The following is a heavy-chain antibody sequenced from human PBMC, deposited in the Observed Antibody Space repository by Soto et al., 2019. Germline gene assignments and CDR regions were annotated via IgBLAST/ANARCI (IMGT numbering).Heavy chain of an antibody. Sequence: ASVKVSCKASGYTFTRYGIGWARQAPGQGLEWMGWINTYNGKTNYAQNVQGRVTLTTDTSTSTAYMELRSLISNDTAIYYCAMVDVYVTPSPQDVWGQGTTVTVSS. CDR1: GYTFTRYG. J-gene: IGHJ6*02. V-gene: IGHV1-18*01. CDR2: INTYNGKT. D-gene: IGHD3-16*01. CDR3: AMVDVYVTPSPQDV.